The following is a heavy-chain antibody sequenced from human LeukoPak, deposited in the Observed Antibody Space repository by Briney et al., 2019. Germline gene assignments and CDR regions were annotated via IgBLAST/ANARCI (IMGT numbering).Heavy chain of an antibody. D-gene: IGHD3-10*01. CDR1: GFTFSTYG. CDR3: AKDVDDSANYGLLDN. V-gene: IGHV3-23*01. CDR2: ISANGDDT. J-gene: IGHJ4*02. Sequence: PGGSLRLSCAASGFTFSTYGMTWVRQAPGRGLEWVAGISANGDDTSYADSVKGQVTISRDNSKNTVFLQINSLRVDDTARYYCAKDVDDSANYGLLDNWGQGTLVTVSS.